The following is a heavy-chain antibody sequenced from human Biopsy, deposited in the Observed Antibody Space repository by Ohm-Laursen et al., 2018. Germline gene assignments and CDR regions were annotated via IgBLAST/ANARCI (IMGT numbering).Heavy chain of an antibody. V-gene: IGHV3-30*03. CDR1: RFDFRSHG. D-gene: IGHD4-11*01. CDR2: ISYDGSDK. J-gene: IGHJ4*02. CDR3: ARDSTINTVTTADY. Sequence: SLRLSCAASRFDFRSHGMHWVRQAPGKGLEWVAVISYDGSDKYYGDSVQGRFTISRDNSKNTVYLQINSLRAEDTAIYYCARDSTINTVTTADYWGQGTLVTVSS.